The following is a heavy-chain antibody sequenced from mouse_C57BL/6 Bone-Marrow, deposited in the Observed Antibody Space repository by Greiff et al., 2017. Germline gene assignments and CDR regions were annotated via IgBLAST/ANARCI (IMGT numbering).Heavy chain of an antibody. CDR3: ASYGLRDAY. V-gene: IGHV1-53*01. CDR1: ASTFPSSW. Sequence: QVQLQQPGTELVKPGASVNLSSKASASTFPSSWRPWVKQRPGQGLEWIGNINPSNGGTNYNEKFKSKATLTVDKSSSTAYMQLSSLTSEDSAVYYCASYGLRDAYWGQGTLVTVSA. J-gene: IGHJ3*01. CDR2: INPSNGGT. D-gene: IGHD1-1*01.